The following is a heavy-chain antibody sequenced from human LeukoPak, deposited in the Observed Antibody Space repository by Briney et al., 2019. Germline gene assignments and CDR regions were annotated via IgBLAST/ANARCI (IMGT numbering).Heavy chain of an antibody. Sequence: ASVKVSCKASGYTFTSCGISGVQQAPRQGLEWMGWISAYNGNTNYAQKLQGRVTMTTDTSTSTAYVELRSLRSDDTAVYYCARFISLGYMDVWGKGTTVTVSS. CDR2: ISAYNGNT. V-gene: IGHV1-18*01. CDR3: ARFISLGYMDV. J-gene: IGHJ6*03. D-gene: IGHD3-10*01. CDR1: GYTFTSCG.